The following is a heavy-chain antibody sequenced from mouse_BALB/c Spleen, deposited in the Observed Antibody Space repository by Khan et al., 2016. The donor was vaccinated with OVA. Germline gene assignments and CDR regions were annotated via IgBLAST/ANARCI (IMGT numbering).Heavy chain of an antibody. CDR2: IWSGGST. J-gene: IGHJ3*01. Sequence: QVQLKQSGPGLVQPSQSLSITCTVSGFSLSTYGVHWVRQSPGKGLEWLGVIWSGGSTDFNAAFLSRLSISKDNSKSQVFFKMNSLQTNDSAIYYCARGGLPFTYWGQGTLVTVSA. CDR1: GFSLSTYG. D-gene: IGHD2-13*01. V-gene: IGHV2-2*02. CDR3: ARGGLPFTY.